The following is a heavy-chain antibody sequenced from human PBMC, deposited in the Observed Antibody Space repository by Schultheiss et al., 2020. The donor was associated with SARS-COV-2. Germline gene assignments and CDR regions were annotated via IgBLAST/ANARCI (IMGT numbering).Heavy chain of an antibody. J-gene: IGHJ6*02. CDR2: IYYSGST. D-gene: IGHD6-13*01. Sequence: SETLSLTCTVSGGSISSGGYYWSWIRQHPGKGLEWIGYIYYSGSTNYNPSLKSRVTMSVDTSKNQFSLKLSSVTAADTAVYYCARDGAAAGTLAYYYYGMDVWGQGTTVTVSS. CDR3: ARDGAAAGTLAYYYYGMDV. CDR1: GGSISSGGYY. V-gene: IGHV4-61*08.